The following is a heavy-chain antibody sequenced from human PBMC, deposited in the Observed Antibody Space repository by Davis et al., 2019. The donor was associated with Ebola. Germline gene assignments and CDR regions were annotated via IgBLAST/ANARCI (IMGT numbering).Heavy chain of an antibody. CDR2: IYGGGST. CDR3: ARNVLLNWFDP. Sequence: PSETLSLTCAASGFTFSSNYMSWVRQAPGKGLEWVSVIYGGGSTYYADSVKGRFTISRHNSKNTLYLQMNSLGAEDTAVYYCARNVLLNWFDPWGQGTLVTVSS. V-gene: IGHV3-53*04. D-gene: IGHD3-10*01. CDR1: GFTFSSNY. J-gene: IGHJ5*02.